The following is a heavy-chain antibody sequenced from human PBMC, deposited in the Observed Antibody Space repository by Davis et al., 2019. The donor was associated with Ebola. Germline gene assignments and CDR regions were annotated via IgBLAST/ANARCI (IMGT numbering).Heavy chain of an antibody. J-gene: IGHJ6*03. CDR2: ISYDGSNK. Sequence: GGSLRLSCAASGFTFSSYAMHWVRQAPGKGLEWVAVISYDGSNKYYADSVKGRFTISRDNSKNTLYLQMNSLKTEDTAVYYCAKDLYYDFWSGPTVYMDVWGKGTTVTVSS. CDR1: GFTFSSYA. D-gene: IGHD3-3*01. V-gene: IGHV3-30-3*01. CDR3: AKDLYYDFWSGPTVYMDV.